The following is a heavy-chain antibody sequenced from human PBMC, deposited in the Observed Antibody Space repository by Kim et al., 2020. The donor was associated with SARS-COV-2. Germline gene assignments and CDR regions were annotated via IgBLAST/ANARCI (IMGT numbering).Heavy chain of an antibody. J-gene: IGHJ4*02. Sequence: GGSLRLSCTASGFSFGDYGMSWFRQAPGKGLEWVGFIRGKASRVTTEYAASVKGSFTISRDDSKSIAYLQMSSLKTEDTAVYYCARRGIPSSGFTLDYWGQGTLVTVSS. V-gene: IGHV3-49*03. CDR2: IRGKASRVTT. CDR1: GFSFGDYG. D-gene: IGHD2-2*01. CDR3: ARRGIPSSGFTLDY.